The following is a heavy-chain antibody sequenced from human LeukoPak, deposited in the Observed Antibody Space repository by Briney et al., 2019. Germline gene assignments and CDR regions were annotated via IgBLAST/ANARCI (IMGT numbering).Heavy chain of an antibody. J-gene: IGHJ5*02. CDR1: GGSFSGYY. CDR2: INHSGST. V-gene: IGHV4-34*01. Sequence: PSETLSLTCAVYGGSFSGYYWSWIRQPPGKGLEWIGEINHSGSTNYNPSLKSRVTISVDTSKNQFSLKLSSVTAADTAVYYCARLDYYDSSGYYYFNWFDPWGQGTLVTVSS. D-gene: IGHD3-22*01. CDR3: ARLDYYDSSGYYYFNWFDP.